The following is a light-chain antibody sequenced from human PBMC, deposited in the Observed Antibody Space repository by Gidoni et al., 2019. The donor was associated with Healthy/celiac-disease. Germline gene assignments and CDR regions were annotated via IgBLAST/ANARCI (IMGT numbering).Light chain of an antibody. CDR2: AAS. CDR1: QGISSY. CDR3: QQLNSYPLT. J-gene: IGKJ4*01. Sequence: IQLTQSPSSLSASVGDRVTITCRASQGISSYLAWYQQKPGKAPKLLSYAASTLQSGVPSRFSGSGSGTYFTLTISSLQPEDFATYYCQQLNSYPLTFGGGTKVEIK. V-gene: IGKV1-9*01.